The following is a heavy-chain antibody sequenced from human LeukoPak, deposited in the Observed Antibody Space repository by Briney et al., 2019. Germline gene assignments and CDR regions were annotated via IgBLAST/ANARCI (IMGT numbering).Heavy chain of an antibody. Sequence: GGSLRFSCAASGFTFSSYGMSWVRQAPGKGLEWVSAISGSGGSTYYADSVKGRFTISRDNSKNTLYLQMNSLRAEDTAVYYCAIGLYYYDSSGFHYWGQGTLVTVSS. V-gene: IGHV3-23*01. J-gene: IGHJ4*02. CDR3: AIGLYYYDSSGFHY. CDR1: GFTFSSYG. CDR2: ISGSGGST. D-gene: IGHD3-22*01.